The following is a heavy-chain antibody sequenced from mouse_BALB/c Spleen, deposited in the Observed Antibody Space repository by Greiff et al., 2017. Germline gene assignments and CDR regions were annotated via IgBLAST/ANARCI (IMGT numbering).Heavy chain of an antibody. CDR3: ARRALRSYWYFDV. CDR1: GYSITSGYY. Sequence: EVKLMESGPGLVKPSQSLSLTCSVTGYSITSGYYWNWIRQFPGNKLEWMGYISYDGSNNYNPSLKNRISITRDTSKNQFFLKLNSVTTEDTATYYCARRALRSYWYFDVWGAGTTVTVSS. V-gene: IGHV3-6*02. J-gene: IGHJ1*01. CDR2: ISYDGSN. D-gene: IGHD1-1*01.